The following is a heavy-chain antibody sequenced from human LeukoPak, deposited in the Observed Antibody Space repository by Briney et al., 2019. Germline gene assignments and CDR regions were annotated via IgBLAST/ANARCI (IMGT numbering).Heavy chain of an antibody. D-gene: IGHD3-10*01. Sequence: PSETLSLTCSVSGYSISSGYYWGWIRQSPGKGLEWIGSFYHSETTYYNPSLKSRVTISVDTSKNQFSLKLSSLTAADTAVYYCARLRLQRKASGPVPMYYYYYMDVWGKGTTVTISS. J-gene: IGHJ6*03. CDR2: FYHSETT. CDR3: ARLRLQRKASGPVPMYYYYYMDV. V-gene: IGHV4-38-2*01. CDR1: GYSISSGYY.